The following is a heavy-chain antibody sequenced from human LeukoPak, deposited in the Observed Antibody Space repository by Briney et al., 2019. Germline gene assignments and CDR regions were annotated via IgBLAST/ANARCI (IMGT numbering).Heavy chain of an antibody. V-gene: IGHV3-23*01. D-gene: IGHD3-22*01. CDR3: AAQGGGGMGLRDYYDSSGYHLL. Sequence: GGSLRLSYAASGFTFSSYAMSWVRQAPGKGLEWVSAISGSGGSTYYADSVKGRFTISRDNSKNTLYLQMNSLRAEDRALFYCAAQGGGGMGLRDYYDSSGYHLLWGQGTLVTVSS. CDR2: ISGSGGST. J-gene: IGHJ4*02. CDR1: GFTFSSYA.